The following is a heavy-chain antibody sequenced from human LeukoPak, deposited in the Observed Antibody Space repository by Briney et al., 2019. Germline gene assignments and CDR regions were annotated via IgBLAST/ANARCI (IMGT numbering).Heavy chain of an antibody. CDR1: GGSISSGSYY. Sequence: PSQTLSLTCTVSGGSISSGSYYWNWIRQPAGKGLEWIGRIYTSGSTKYNPSLKSRVTISVDRSKNQFSLKLSSVTAADTAVYYCARATGIAVASSTYYFDYWGQGTLVTVSS. J-gene: IGHJ4*02. V-gene: IGHV4-61*02. CDR2: IYTSGST. CDR3: ARATGIAVASSTYYFDY. D-gene: IGHD6-19*01.